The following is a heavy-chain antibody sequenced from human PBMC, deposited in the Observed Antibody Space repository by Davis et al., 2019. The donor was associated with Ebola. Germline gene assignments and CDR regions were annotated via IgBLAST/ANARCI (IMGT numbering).Heavy chain of an antibody. CDR2: MNPNSGNT. Sequence: ASVTVSRKASVYTYTSYDINCVRQATGQGLEWMGWMNPNSGNTGYAQKFQGRVTMTRNTSISTAYMELSSLRSEDTAVYYCARADPHLRYGMDVWGKGTTVTVSS. V-gene: IGHV1-8*01. CDR3: ARADPHLRYGMDV. CDR1: VYTYTSYD. J-gene: IGHJ6*04.